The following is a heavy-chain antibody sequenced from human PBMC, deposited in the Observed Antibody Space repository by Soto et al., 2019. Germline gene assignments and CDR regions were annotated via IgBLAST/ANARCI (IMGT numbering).Heavy chain of an antibody. CDR1: GSTFSRYE. V-gene: IGHV3-48*03. CDR3: ARNSGDYEVY. J-gene: IGHJ4*02. D-gene: IGHD4-17*01. CDR2: ISEGGGTI. Sequence: GGSLRLSCVASGSTFSRYELNWVRQAPGKGLEWVSYISEGGGTIHYADSVKGRFTISRDKAKKSLYLKMNSLRVEDTAIYYCARNSGDYEVYRGQGTLVTVSP.